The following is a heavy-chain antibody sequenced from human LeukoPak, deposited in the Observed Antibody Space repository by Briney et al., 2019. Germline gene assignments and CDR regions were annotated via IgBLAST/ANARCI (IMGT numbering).Heavy chain of an antibody. CDR3: ARVRGGRSWYYYGMDV. V-gene: IGHV3-30-3*01. CDR1: GFTFSNFA. D-gene: IGHD3-16*01. J-gene: IGHJ6*02. CDR2: ISYDGDNE. Sequence: PGGSLRLSCAASGFTFSNFAMHWGRQAPGKGLEWVAVISYDGDNEYYADSVKGQFTISRDNSKDRLYLQMNSLRPEDTAMYYCARVRGGRSWYYYGMDVWGRGTTVTVSS.